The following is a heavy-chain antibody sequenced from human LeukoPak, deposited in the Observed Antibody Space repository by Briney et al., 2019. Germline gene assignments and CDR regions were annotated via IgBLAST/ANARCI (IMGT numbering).Heavy chain of an antibody. Sequence: GGSLRLSCAASGFTFSSYGMNWVRQAPGKGLEWVSGFSGSTGSTHYADSVKGRLTISRDNSRDTLSLQMNSLRGEDTAVYYCARGGMRGKISYTYYYMDVWGKGTTVTVSS. J-gene: IGHJ6*03. CDR1: GFTFSSYG. V-gene: IGHV3-23*01. D-gene: IGHD2-2*02. CDR3: ARGGMRGKISYTYYYMDV. CDR2: FSGSTGST.